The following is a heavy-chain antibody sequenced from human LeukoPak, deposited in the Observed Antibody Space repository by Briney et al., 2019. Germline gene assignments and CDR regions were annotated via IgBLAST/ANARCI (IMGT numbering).Heavy chain of an antibody. D-gene: IGHD6-19*01. J-gene: IGHJ4*02. V-gene: IGHV3-7*01. CDR2: IKQDGSEK. Sequence: GGSLRLSCAASGFTFSSYYMNWVRQAPGKGLEWVANIKQDGSEKYYVDSVKGRFTISRDNAKNSLYLQMNSLRAEDTAVYYCTRDEGSVEQWLVAGYWGQGTLVTVSS. CDR3: TRDEGSVEQWLVAGY. CDR1: GFTFSSYY.